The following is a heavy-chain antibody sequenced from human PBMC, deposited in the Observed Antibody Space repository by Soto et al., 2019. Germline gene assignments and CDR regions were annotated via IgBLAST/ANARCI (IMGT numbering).Heavy chain of an antibody. Sequence: QVQLVESGGGVVQPGRSLRLSCAASGFTFSSYGMHWVRQAPGKGLEWVALISNDGSNKYYVDSVKGRFTISRDNSKNTLYLQMNSLRAEDTAVYYCGGGHYFSDYWGQGTLLTVSS. CDR1: GFTFSSYG. CDR3: GGGHYFSDY. CDR2: ISNDGSNK. V-gene: IGHV3-30*03. J-gene: IGHJ4*02. D-gene: IGHD3-16*01.